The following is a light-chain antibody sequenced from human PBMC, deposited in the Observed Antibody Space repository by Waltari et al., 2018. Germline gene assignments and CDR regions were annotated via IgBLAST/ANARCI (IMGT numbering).Light chain of an antibody. CDR3: THSLQTLWT. CDR1: QSLLHRNRNNY. CDR2: LGS. J-gene: IGKJ1*01. V-gene: IGKV2-28*01. Sequence: DIVVTQSPLSLPVTPGEPASISCRSSQSLLHRNRNNYLDWYLQKPGQSPQLLIYLGSNRASGVPYMFNVSGSGTDSTLRISRVEAEDVGVYYCTHSLQTLWTFGLETKVEIK.